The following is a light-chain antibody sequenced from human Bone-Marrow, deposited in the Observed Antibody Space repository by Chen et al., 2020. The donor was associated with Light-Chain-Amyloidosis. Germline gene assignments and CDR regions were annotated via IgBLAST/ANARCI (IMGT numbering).Light chain of an antibody. V-gene: IGKV1-39*01. CDR1: QNIGTY. J-gene: IGKJ1*01. CDR2: GAY. Sequence: DIRLTQSPSSLSASVGDRVTITCRASQNIGTYLNWYQQKSGRAPKLLLSGAYNRQGGVPTRFGGTGSGTDFTLIITSLQPEDFATYYCQQSRTFRTFGQGTKVEVK. CDR3: QQSRTFRT.